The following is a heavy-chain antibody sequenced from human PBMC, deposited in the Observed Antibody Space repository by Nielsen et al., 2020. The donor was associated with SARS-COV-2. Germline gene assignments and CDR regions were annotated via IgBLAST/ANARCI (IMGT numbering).Heavy chain of an antibody. D-gene: IGHD3-10*01. V-gene: IGHV1-24*01. CDR1: GYTLTELS. J-gene: IGHJ3*02. Sequence: ASVKVSCKVSGYTLTELSMHWVRQAPGKGLEWMGGFDPEDGETIYAQKFQGRVTMTEDTSTDTAYMELSSLRSEDTAVYYCATWFGESEGFDAFDIWGQGTMVTVSS. CDR2: FDPEDGET. CDR3: ATWFGESEGFDAFDI.